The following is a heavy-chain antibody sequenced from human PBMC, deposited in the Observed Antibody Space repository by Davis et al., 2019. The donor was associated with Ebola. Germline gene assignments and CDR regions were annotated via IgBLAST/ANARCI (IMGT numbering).Heavy chain of an antibody. CDR1: GFTFSDYY. CDR3: ARSIGDTAMLEYPGNDY. CDR2: ISGTGAYT. D-gene: IGHD5-18*01. V-gene: IGHV3-11*06. Sequence: PGGSLRLSCAASGFTFSDYYMSWIRQAPGKGLEWLSYISGTGAYTNYADSVKGRFTISRDNAKNSLYLQMNSLRAEDTAVYYCARSIGDTAMLEYPGNDYWGQGTLVTVSS. J-gene: IGHJ4*02.